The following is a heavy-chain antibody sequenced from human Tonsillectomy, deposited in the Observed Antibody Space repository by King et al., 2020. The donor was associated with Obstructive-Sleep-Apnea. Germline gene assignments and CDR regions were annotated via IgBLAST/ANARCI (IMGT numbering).Heavy chain of an antibody. Sequence: VQLVESGAEVKKPGESLKISCKGSGYSFTSYWIGWVRQMPGKGLEWMGIIYPGDSDTRYSPSFQGQVTISADKSISTAYLQWSSLKASDTAMYYCARRTGSSSWYPDAFDIWGQGTMVTVSS. J-gene: IGHJ3*02. CDR2: IYPGDSDT. V-gene: IGHV5-51*01. CDR3: ARRTGSSSWYPDAFDI. D-gene: IGHD6-13*01. CDR1: GYSFTSYW.